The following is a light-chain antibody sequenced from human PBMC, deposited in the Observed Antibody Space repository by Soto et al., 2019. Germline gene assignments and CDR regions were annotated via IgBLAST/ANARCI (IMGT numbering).Light chain of an antibody. J-gene: IGKJ4*01. Sequence: DVVMTQSPDSLAVSLGERATINCKSIQSVLYSSNNKNYLAWYQQKPGQPPKLLIYWASTRESGVPDRFSGSASEPDFTLTIVSLQADDVAVCFCQQYYSLPLPFGGGTKVEI. V-gene: IGKV4-1*01. CDR1: QSVLYSSNNKNY. CDR3: QQYYSLPLP. CDR2: WAS.